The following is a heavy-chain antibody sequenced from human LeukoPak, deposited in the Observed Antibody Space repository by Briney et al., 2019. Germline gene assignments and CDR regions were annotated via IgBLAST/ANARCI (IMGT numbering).Heavy chain of an antibody. J-gene: IGHJ4*02. CDR3: AKFGSSGLQGY. D-gene: IGHD6-6*01. CDR2: IRNDGNNI. Sequence: GGSLRLSCAASGFSFSSYGMHWVRQAPGKGLEWVAFIRNDGNNIRYADSVKGRFTISRDNSKNTLYLQMNSLKSEDTAVYYCAKFGSSGLQGYWGQGTLVTVSS. CDR1: GFSFSSYG. V-gene: IGHV3-30*02.